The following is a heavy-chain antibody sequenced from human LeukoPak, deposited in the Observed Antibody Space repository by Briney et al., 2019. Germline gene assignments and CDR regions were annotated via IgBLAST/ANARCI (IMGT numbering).Heavy chain of an antibody. Sequence: SQTLSLTCTVSGGSISSGGYYWSWIRQHPGKGLGWIGYIYYSGTTYYNPSLKSRVTISVDTSKNQFSLKLTSLTAADTAVYYCARDRSSWGLDCWGQGTLVTVSS. CDR1: GGSISSGGYY. J-gene: IGHJ4*02. CDR3: ARDRSSWGLDC. CDR2: IYYSGTT. D-gene: IGHD7-27*01. V-gene: IGHV4-31*03.